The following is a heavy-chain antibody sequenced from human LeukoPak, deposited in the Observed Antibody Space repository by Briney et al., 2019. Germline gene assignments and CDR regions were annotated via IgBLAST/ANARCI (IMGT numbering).Heavy chain of an antibody. D-gene: IGHD3-3*01. CDR2: INHSGST. CDR3: ARTRITIFGVAKSRFDY. V-gene: IGHV4-34*01. J-gene: IGHJ4*02. CDR1: GGSFSGYY. Sequence: SETLSLTCAVYGGSFSGYYWSWIRQPPGKGLEWIGEINHSGSTNYNPSLKSRVTISVDTSKNQFSLKLSSVTAADTAVYYCARTRITIFGVAKSRFDYWGQGTLVIVSS.